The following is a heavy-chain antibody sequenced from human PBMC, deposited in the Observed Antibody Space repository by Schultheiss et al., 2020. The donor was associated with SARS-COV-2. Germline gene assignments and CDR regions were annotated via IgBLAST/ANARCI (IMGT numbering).Heavy chain of an antibody. CDR2: ISAYNGKT. D-gene: IGHD4-23*01. J-gene: IGHJ4*02. Sequence: ASVKVSCKASGYTFTSYGISWVRQAPGQGLEWMGWISAYNGKTNYAQKLQGRVTMTTDTSTSTAYMELRSLRSDDTAVYYCARATDRGYLGVVRWDFDYWGQGTLVTVSS. CDR1: GYTFTSYG. V-gene: IGHV1-18*04. CDR3: ARATDRGYLGVVRWDFDY.